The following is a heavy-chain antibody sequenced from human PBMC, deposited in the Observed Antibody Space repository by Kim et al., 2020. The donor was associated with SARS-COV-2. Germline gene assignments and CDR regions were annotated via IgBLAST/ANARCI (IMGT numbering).Heavy chain of an antibody. CDR1: PPKPPNLR. D-gene: IGHD3-16*01. CDR3: AKDKSFFMITFGGESGGMYV. CDR2: ISYEGSKK. J-gene: IGHJ6*02. V-gene: IGHV3-30*18. Sequence: GGSLRLSCAASPPKPPNLRMPFPRHATGIGLEWVALISYEGSKKYYADSLKGRFTISRDSSKNTPYLQMNSLRPEDTAVYFCAKDKSFFMITFGGESGGMYVWGQGTTVTVSS.